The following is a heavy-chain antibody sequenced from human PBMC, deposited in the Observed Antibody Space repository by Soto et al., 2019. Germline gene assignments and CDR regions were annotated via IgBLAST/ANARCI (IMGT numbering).Heavy chain of an antibody. D-gene: IGHD4-17*01. CDR3: ARDKTTVTTYYYYGMDV. CDR2: IIPIFGTA. J-gene: IGHJ6*02. Sequence: VASVKVSCKASGGTFSSYAISWVRQAPGQGLEWMGGIIPIFGTANYAQKFQGRVTITADESTSTAYMELSSLRSEDTAVYYCARDKTTVTTYYYYGMDVWGQGTTVTVSS. CDR1: GGTFSSYA. V-gene: IGHV1-69*13.